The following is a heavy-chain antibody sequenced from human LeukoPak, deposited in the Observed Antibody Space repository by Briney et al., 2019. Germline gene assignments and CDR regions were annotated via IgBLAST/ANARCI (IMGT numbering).Heavy chain of an antibody. CDR2: IRGSGGST. CDR3: AKPVGSSGWYGDFDC. V-gene: IGHV3-23*01. J-gene: IGHJ4*02. D-gene: IGHD6-19*01. CDR1: GFTFSNYA. Sequence: PGASLRLSCAASGFTFSNYAMNWVRQTPGKGLEWVSAIRGSGGSTYYADSVKGRFTISRDNSKNTLYPQMNSLRAEDTAIYYCAKPVGSSGWYGDFDCWGQGTLVTVSS.